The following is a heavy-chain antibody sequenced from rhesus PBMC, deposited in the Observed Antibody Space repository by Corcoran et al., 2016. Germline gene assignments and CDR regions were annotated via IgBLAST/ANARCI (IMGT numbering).Heavy chain of an antibody. D-gene: IGHD5-24*01. J-gene: IGHJ4*01. V-gene: IGHV4-65*02. Sequence: QVQLQESGPGLVKPSETLSLTCAVSGGSISSSNWWSWIRQPPGKGLGWIGYISGSSGRTYSHPYLKSRVTISNATSKSQFSLKLSSVATADTAVYDCARTRYSGYSYYWGQGVLVTVSS. CDR3: ARTRYSGYSYY. CDR1: GGSISSSNW. CDR2: ISGSSGRT.